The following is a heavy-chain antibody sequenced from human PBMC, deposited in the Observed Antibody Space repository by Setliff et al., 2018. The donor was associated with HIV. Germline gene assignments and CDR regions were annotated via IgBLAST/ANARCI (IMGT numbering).Heavy chain of an antibody. CDR1: GGSFSGNH. CDR2: INHSGST. J-gene: IGHJ4*02. CDR3: ARLTTTYYYDSSAYYHPV. V-gene: IGHV4-34*01. Sequence: PSETLSLTCTIYGGSFSGNHWSWIRQPPGKGLEWIGEINHSGSTNYNPSLKSRVTISVDTSKNQFSLKLSSVTAADTAVFYCARLTTTYYYDSSAYYHPVWGQGTLVTVTS. D-gene: IGHD3-22*01.